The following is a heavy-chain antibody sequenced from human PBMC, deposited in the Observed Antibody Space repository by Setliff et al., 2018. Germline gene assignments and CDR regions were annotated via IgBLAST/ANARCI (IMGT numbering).Heavy chain of an antibody. CDR1: GGSISSSIW. D-gene: IGHD6-13*01. Sequence: ETLSLTCAVSGGSISSSIWWSWVRQAPGKGLEWVANIKQDGSEKYYVDSVKGRFTISRDNAKNSLYLQMNSLRAEDTAVYYCARDEHFPEGNWGQGALVTVSS. CDR2: IKQDGSEK. V-gene: IGHV3-7*01. CDR3: ARDEHFPEGN. J-gene: IGHJ4*02.